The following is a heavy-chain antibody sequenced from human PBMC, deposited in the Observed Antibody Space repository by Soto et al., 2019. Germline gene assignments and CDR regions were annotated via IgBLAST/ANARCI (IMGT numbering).Heavy chain of an antibody. CDR1: GFTFSSYS. V-gene: IGHV3-48*02. CDR2: ISSSSSTI. J-gene: IGHJ5*02. CDR3: ARDRGGSYLYRFDP. D-gene: IGHD1-26*01. Sequence: GKSLKISCAASGFTFSSYSMNWVRQAPGKGLEWVSYISSSSSTIYYADSVKGRFTISRDNAKNSLYLQMNSLRDEDTAVYYCARDRGGSYLYRFDPWGQGTLVTVSS.